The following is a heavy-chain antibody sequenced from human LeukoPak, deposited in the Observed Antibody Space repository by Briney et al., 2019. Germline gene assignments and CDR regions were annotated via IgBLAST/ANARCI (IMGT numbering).Heavy chain of an antibody. CDR2: IYYSGST. J-gene: IGHJ2*01. CDR3: ARASHGWYFDL. D-gene: IGHD6-6*01. CDR1: GGSISSGSYY. Sequence: SQTLSLTCTVSGGSISSGSYYWGWIRQPPGKGLEWIGSIYYSGSTYYNPSLKSRVTISVDTSKNQFSLKLSSVTAADTAVYYCARASHGWYFDLWGRGTLVTVSS. V-gene: IGHV4-39*07.